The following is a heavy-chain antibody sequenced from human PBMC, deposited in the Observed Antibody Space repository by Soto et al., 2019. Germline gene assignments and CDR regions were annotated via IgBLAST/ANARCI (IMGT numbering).Heavy chain of an antibody. CDR1: GYTFTSYD. J-gene: IGHJ2*01. Sequence: QVQLVQSGAEVKKPGASVKVSCKASGYTFTSYDINWVRQATGQGLEWMGWMNPNSGNTGYAQKFQGRVTMTRNTSISTDYLELGSLRSDDTAVYYCARLADGYSSSWYRNGYWYFDLWGRGTLVTVSS. CDR3: ARLADGYSSSWYRNGYWYFDL. V-gene: IGHV1-8*01. CDR2: MNPNSGNT. D-gene: IGHD6-13*01.